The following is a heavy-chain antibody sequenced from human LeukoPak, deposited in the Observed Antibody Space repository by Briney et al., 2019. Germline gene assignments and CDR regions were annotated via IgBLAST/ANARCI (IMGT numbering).Heavy chain of an antibody. J-gene: IGHJ4*02. D-gene: IGHD3-16*01. Sequence: GESLKISCQASGYSFTTYWIGWVRQMPGKGLEWMGIIDPGDFDIRYSPSFQGQVTFSTDKSISTAYLQWNSLKASDTAMYYCARLALDGGNYFDYWGQGTLVSVSS. V-gene: IGHV5-51*01. CDR1: GYSFTTYW. CDR2: IDPGDFDI. CDR3: ARLALDGGNYFDY.